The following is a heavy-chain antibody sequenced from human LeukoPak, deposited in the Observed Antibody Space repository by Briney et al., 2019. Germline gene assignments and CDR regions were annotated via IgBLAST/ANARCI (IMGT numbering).Heavy chain of an antibody. J-gene: IGHJ4*02. Sequence: ASVTVSYKASGYTFTGYYMHWVRQAPGQGLEWMGWINPDSGGTNYAQKFQGRVTMTRDTSISTAYMELSGLRSDDTAVYYCARELELLGFDYWGQGSLVTVSS. CDR1: GYTFTGYY. CDR2: INPDSGGT. D-gene: IGHD1-7*01. CDR3: ARELELLGFDY. V-gene: IGHV1-2*02.